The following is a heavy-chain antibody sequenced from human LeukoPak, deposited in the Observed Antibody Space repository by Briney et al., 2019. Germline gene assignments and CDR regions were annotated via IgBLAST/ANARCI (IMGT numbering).Heavy chain of an antibody. CDR1: GFTFSSYD. Sequence: GGSLRLSCAASGFTFSSYDIHWVRQAPGKGLEWVALIRYDGSNKYYADSVKGRFTISRDNSKNTLYLQMNSLRVEDTAVYYCAKDRPKVGATTDWGQGTLVTVSS. CDR3: AKDRPKVGATTD. V-gene: IGHV3-30*02. CDR2: IRYDGSNK. J-gene: IGHJ4*02. D-gene: IGHD1-26*01.